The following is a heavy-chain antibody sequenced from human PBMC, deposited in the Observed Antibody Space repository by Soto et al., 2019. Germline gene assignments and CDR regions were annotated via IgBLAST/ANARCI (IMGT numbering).Heavy chain of an antibody. CDR3: VRARIDY. CDR2: IKPDGSEK. CDR1: GFTFSTYW. J-gene: IGHJ4*02. Sequence: EVQLVESGGGLVQPGESLRLSCAASGFTFSTYWMTWVRQAPGKGLEWVANIKPDGSEKFSVDSLKGRFTISRDNANNVLYLQMNSLRAEDTAVYYCVRARIDYWGQGTLVTVSS. V-gene: IGHV3-7*01.